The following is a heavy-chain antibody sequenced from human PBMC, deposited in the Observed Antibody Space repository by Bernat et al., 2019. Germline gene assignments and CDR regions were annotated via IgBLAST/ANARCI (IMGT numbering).Heavy chain of an antibody. CDR1: GFIFSDPY. D-gene: IGHD1-14*01. CDR2: IKNKGYSDTT. V-gene: IGHV3-72*01. CDR3: TRNHRGWFDP. J-gene: IGHJ5*02. Sequence: EVQLVESGGGLVQPGGSLRLSCAASGFIFSDPYMDWVRQAPGKGLEWVARIKNKGYSDTTEYAASVKGRFTISRDDSKNSLYLQMNTLQTEDTALYYCTRNHRGWFDPWGQGTLVTVSS.